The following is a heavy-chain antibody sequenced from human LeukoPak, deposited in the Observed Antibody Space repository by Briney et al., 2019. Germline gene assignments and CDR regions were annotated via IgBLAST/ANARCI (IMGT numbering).Heavy chain of an antibody. D-gene: IGHD6-19*01. CDR3: STSGGWYFDY. CDR1: GGSISSGDYY. V-gene: IGHV4-30-4*01. J-gene: IGHJ4*02. CDR2: IYYSGST. Sequence: PSETLSLTCTVSGGSISSGDYYWSWIRQPPGKGLEWIGCIYYSGSTYYNPSLKSRVTISVDTSKNQFSLKLSSVTAADTAVYYCSTSGGWYFDYWGQGTLVTVSS.